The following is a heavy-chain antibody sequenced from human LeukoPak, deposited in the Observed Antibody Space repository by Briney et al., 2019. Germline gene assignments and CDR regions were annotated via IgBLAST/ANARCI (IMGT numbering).Heavy chain of an antibody. CDR2: ISGSGGST. CDR3: AKEMEDRYSYGLYAFEI. J-gene: IGHJ3*02. Sequence: AGGSLRLSCAASGLTFSSYAMSWVRQAPGKGLEWVSAISGSGGSTYYADSVKGRFTISRDNSKNTLYLQMNSLRAEDTAVYYCAKEMEDRYSYGLYAFEIWGQGTMVTVSS. CDR1: GLTFSSYA. D-gene: IGHD5-18*01. V-gene: IGHV3-23*01.